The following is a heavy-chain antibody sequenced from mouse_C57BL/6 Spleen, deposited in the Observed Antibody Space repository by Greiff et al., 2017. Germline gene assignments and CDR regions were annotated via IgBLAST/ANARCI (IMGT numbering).Heavy chain of an antibody. Sequence: DVQLVESGEGLVKPGGSLKLSCAASGFTFSSYAMSWVRQTPEKRLEWVAYISSGGDYIYYADTVKGRFTISRDNARNTLYLQMSSLKSEDTAMYYCTTYYGSGHWDFDVWGTGTTVTVSS. CDR3: TTYYGSGHWDFDV. CDR2: ISSGGDYI. D-gene: IGHD1-1*01. V-gene: IGHV5-9-1*02. CDR1: GFTFSSYA. J-gene: IGHJ1*03.